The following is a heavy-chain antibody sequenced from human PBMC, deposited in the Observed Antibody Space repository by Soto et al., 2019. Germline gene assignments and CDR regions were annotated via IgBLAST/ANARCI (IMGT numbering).Heavy chain of an antibody. V-gene: IGHV4-59*08. CDR2: IYYSGST. CDR3: ARHNYGSGSTYFDY. Sequence: QVQLQESGPGLVKPSETLSLTCTVSGGSISSYYWSWIRQPPGKGLEWIGYIYYSGSTNYNPSLKSRVTISVDTSKNQFSLKLNSMTAADTAVYYCARHNYGSGSTYFDYWGHGPLVTVSS. D-gene: IGHD3-10*01. J-gene: IGHJ4*01. CDR1: GGSISSYY.